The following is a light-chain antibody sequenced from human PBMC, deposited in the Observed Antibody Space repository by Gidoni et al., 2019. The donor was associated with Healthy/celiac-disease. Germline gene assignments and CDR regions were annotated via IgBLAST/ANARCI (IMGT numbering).Light chain of an antibody. J-gene: IGKJ4*01. CDR3: QQLNSYPPA. Sequence: DIQLTQSPSFLSASVGDRVTITCRASQGISSYLAWYQQKPGKAPKLVIYAASTLQSGVPSRFSGSGSGTEFTLTISSLQPEDFVTYYCQQLNSYPPAFGGXTKVEIK. V-gene: IGKV1-9*01. CDR1: QGISSY. CDR2: AAS.